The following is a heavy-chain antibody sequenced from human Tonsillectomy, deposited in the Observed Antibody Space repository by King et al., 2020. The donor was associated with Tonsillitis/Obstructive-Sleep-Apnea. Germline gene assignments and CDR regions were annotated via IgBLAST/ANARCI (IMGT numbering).Heavy chain of an antibody. D-gene: IGHD3-3*01. J-gene: IGHJ5*02. CDR1: GFSLSTSGVG. V-gene: IGHV2-5*02. CDR3: AHTITIFGELIRDWFDP. Sequence: KESGPTLVKPTQTLTLTCTFSGFSLSTSGVGVGWIRQPPGKALEWLGIIYWDDDNRYSPSLKSRLTITKDTSKNQVVLTMTNVTPADTGTYYCAHTITIFGELIRDWFDPWGQGTLVTVSS. CDR2: IYWDDDN.